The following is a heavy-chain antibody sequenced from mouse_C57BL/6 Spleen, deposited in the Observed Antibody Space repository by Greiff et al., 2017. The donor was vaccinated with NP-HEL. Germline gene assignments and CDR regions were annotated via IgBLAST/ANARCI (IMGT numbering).Heavy chain of an antibody. J-gene: IGHJ1*03. V-gene: IGHV1-81*01. Sequence: QVHVKQSGAELARPGASVKLSCKASGYTFTSYGISWVKQRTGQGLEWIGEIYPRSGNTYYNEKFKGKATLTADKSSSTAYMELRSLTSEDSAVYFCARWACYGSSHWYFDVWGTGTTVTVSA. CDR2: IYPRSGNT. D-gene: IGHD1-1*01. CDR1: GYTFTSYG. CDR3: ARWACYGSSHWYFDV.